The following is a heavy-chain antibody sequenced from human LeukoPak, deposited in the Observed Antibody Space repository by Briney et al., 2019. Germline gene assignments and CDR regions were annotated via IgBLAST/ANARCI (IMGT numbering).Heavy chain of an antibody. V-gene: IGHV3-23*01. CDR3: AKDVGKWESLHFFDY. CDR2: ISGSGAST. CDR1: GFTFSSYW. J-gene: IGHJ4*02. Sequence: GGTLRLSCAASGFTFSSYWMHWVRQAPGKGLEWISGISGSGASTYYADSVTGRFTISRDNSRNTLYLQMNSLRGDDTAVYYCAKDVGKWESLHFFDYWGQGTLVTVSS. D-gene: IGHD1-26*01.